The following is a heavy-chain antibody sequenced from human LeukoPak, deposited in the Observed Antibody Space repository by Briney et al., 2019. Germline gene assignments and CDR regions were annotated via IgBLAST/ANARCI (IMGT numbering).Heavy chain of an antibody. CDR2: MNPNSGNT. J-gene: IGHJ1*01. V-gene: IGHV1-8*01. D-gene: IGHD1-26*01. CDR1: GYTFTSYD. CDR3: ARGQRWELANFQH. Sequence: GASVKVSCKASGYTFTSYDTNWVRQATGQGLEWMGWMNPNSGNTGYAQKFQGRVTMTRNTSISTAYMELSSLRSEDTAVYYCARGQRWELANFQHWGQGTLVTVSS.